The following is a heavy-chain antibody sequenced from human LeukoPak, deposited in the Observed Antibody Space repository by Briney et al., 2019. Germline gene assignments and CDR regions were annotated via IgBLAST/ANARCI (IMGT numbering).Heavy chain of an antibody. V-gene: IGHV4-34*01. Sequence: SETLSLTCAVYGGSFSGYYWSWIRQPPGKGLEWIGEINHSGSTNYSPSLKSRVTISVDTSKKQFSLKLSSVTAADTAVYYCARHYFSTLTTLLRGVKKQKSRFDPWGQGTLVTVSS. CDR3: ARHYFSTLTTLLRGVKKQKSRFDP. J-gene: IGHJ5*02. CDR2: INHSGST. CDR1: GGSFSGYY. D-gene: IGHD4-17*01.